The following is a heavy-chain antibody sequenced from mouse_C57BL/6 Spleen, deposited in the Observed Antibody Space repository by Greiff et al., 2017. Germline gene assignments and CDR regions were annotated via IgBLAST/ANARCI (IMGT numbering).Heavy chain of an antibody. Sequence: VQLQQSGPALVKPGASVKISCKASGYAFSSSWMNWVKQRPGKGLEWIGRIYPGDGDTNYNGKFKGKATLTADKSSSTAYMQLSSLTSGDSAVYLCEREEGDYGSNPFDCWSQGSTHAVSS. CDR2: IYPGDGDT. J-gene: IGHJ2*01. D-gene: IGHD1-1*01. V-gene: IGHV1-82*01. CDR3: EREEGDYGSNPFDC. CDR1: GYAFSSSW.